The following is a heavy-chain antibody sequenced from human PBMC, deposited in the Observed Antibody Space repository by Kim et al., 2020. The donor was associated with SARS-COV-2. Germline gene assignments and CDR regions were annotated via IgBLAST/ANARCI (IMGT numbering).Heavy chain of an antibody. CDR2: IKQDGSEK. CDR3: ARDGAYYGSGSYYYGMDV. CDR1: GFTFSSYW. D-gene: IGHD3-10*01. V-gene: IGHV3-7*03. Sequence: GGSLRLSCAASGFTFSSYWMSWVRQAPGKGLEWVANIKQDGSEKYYVDSVKGRFTISRDNAKNSLYLQMNSLRAEDTAVYYCARDGAYYGSGSYYYGMDVWGQGTTVTVSS. J-gene: IGHJ6*02.